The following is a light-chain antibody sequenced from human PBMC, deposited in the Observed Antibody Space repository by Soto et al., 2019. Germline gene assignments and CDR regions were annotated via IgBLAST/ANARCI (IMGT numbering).Light chain of an antibody. J-gene: IGKJ1*01. V-gene: IGKV3-15*01. Sequence: EILLTQSPATLSVSPGETATLSCRASQTVLSDLAWYQQKPGQAPRLLVYGATTRATDVPAKFRGRGSGTEFSLTISSLQSEDSATYYCQQYRSWPRTFGQGSKVEI. CDR2: GAT. CDR3: QQYRSWPRT. CDR1: QTVLSD.